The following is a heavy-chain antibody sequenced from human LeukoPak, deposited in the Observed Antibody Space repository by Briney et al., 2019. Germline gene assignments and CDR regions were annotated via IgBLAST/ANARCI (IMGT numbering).Heavy chain of an antibody. D-gene: IGHD3-16*01. CDR2: ISESGGST. CDR1: GFTFSSYA. Sequence: PGGSLRLSCAASGFTFSSYAMSWVRQAPGKGLEWVSAISESGGSTYYADSVKGRFTISRDNYKNTLYMQMNSLRAEDTAVYYCAKGVRLGELTIDYWGQGTLVTVSS. CDR3: AKGVRLGELTIDY. V-gene: IGHV3-23*01. J-gene: IGHJ4*02.